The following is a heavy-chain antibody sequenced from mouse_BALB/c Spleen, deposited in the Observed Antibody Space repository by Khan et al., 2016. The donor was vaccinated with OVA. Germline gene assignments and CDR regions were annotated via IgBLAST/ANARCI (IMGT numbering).Heavy chain of an antibody. CDR3: ATSYYYGYYFDY. J-gene: IGHJ2*01. CDR2: ISGDSSTI. Sequence: EVQGVESGGGLVQPGGSRKLSCAASGFTFSSYGMHWVRQAPEKGLEWVAYISGDSSTIYYADTVKGRFTISRDKPKNTLFLKMTSLMSEDTAMYYCATSYYYGYYFDYWGPGTTLTVSS. V-gene: IGHV5-17*02. CDR1: GFTFSSYG. D-gene: IGHD1-1*01.